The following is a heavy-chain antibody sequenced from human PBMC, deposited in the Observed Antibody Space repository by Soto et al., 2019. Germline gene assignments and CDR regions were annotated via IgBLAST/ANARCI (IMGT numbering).Heavy chain of an antibody. CDR2: IYYSGST. J-gene: IGHJ3*02. CDR3: ARGGVVAARVPFDI. V-gene: IGHV4-59*08. Sequence: SETLSLTCTVSGGYISSYYWSWIRQPPGKGLEWIGYIYYSGSTNYNPSLKSRVTISVDTSKNQFSLKLSSVTAADTAVYYCARGGVVAARVPFDIWGQGTMVTVSS. D-gene: IGHD2-15*01. CDR1: GGYISSYY.